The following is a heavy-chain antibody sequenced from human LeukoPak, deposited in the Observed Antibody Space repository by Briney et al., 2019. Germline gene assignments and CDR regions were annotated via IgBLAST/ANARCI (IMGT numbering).Heavy chain of an antibody. V-gene: IGHV4-59*01. Sequence: SETLSLTCTVSAGSITNYYGTWIRQPPGERLEWIGLVHYSGITDYNPSLKSRLAISVDTAKNQFSLKLSSVTAADTAVYYCAKNGGGSPNWFDTWGQGTLVTVSS. CDR3: AKNGGGSPNWFDT. J-gene: IGHJ5*02. D-gene: IGHD1-26*01. CDR2: VHYSGIT. CDR1: AGSITNYY.